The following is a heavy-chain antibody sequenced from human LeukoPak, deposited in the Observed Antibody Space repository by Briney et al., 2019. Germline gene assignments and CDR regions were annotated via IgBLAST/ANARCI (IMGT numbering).Heavy chain of an antibody. CDR2: ISGSGGST. Sequence: GGSLRLSCAASGFTFSSYAMSWVRQAPGKGLEWVSAISGSGGSTYYADSVKGRFTISRDNSKNTLYLQMNSLRAEDTAVYYCAKGSSGGVGATAYYYYYGMDVWGQGTTVTVSS. V-gene: IGHV3-23*01. CDR1: GFTFSSYA. CDR3: AKGSSGGVGATAYYYYYGMDV. D-gene: IGHD1-26*01. J-gene: IGHJ6*02.